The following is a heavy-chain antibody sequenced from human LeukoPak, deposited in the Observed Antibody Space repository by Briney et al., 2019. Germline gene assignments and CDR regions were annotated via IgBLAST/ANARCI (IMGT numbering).Heavy chain of an antibody. V-gene: IGHV7-4-1*02. Sequence: ASVKVSCKASGYTFTSYAMNWVRQAPGQGLEWMGWINTNTGNPTYAQGFTGRFVFSLDTSVSTAYLQISSLKAEDTAVYYCARVPNGVYDSSGYYYSGLGYWGQGTLVTVSS. CDR1: GYTFTSYA. CDR2: INTNTGNP. D-gene: IGHD3-22*01. J-gene: IGHJ4*02. CDR3: ARVPNGVYDSSGYYYSGLGY.